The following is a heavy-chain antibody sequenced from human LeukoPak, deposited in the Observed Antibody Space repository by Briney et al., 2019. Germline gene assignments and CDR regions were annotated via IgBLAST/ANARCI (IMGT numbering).Heavy chain of an antibody. CDR2: IIPIFGTA. Sequence: ASVKVSCKASGGTFSSYAISWVRQAPGQGLEWMGRIIPIFGTANYAQKFQGRVTITTDESTSTAYMELSSLRSEDTAVYYCARFPVDVVEGDDYWGQGTLVTVSS. J-gene: IGHJ4*02. V-gene: IGHV1-69*05. CDR1: GGTFSSYA. D-gene: IGHD2-2*03. CDR3: ARFPVDVVEGDDY.